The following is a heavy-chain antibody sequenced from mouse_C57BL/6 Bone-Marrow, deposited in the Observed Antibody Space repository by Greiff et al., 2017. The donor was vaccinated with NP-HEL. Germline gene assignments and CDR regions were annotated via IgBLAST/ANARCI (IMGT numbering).Heavy chain of an antibody. Sequence: VQLQQSGPGLVQPSQSLSITCTVSGFSLTSYGVHWVRQSPGKGLEWLGVIWSGGSTDYNAAFISRLSISKDNSKSQVFFKMNSLQADDTAIYYCARGGVPYAMDYWGQGTSVTVSS. V-gene: IGHV2-2*01. J-gene: IGHJ4*01. D-gene: IGHD5-1*01. CDR3: ARGGVPYAMDY. CDR2: IWSGGST. CDR1: GFSLTSYG.